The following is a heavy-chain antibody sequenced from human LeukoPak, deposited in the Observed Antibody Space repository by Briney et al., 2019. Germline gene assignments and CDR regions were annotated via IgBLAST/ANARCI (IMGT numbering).Heavy chain of an antibody. V-gene: IGHV3-23*01. CDR2: ISGSGGST. CDR1: GFTFSSYA. Sequence: PGGSLRLSCAASGFTFSSYAMSWVRQAPGKGLEWVSAISGSGGSTYYADSVKGRFTISRDNPKNTLYLQMNGLRAEDTAVYYCAKDSPLGYYDSSGYLDYWGQGTLVTVSS. J-gene: IGHJ4*02. D-gene: IGHD3-22*01. CDR3: AKDSPLGYYDSSGYLDY.